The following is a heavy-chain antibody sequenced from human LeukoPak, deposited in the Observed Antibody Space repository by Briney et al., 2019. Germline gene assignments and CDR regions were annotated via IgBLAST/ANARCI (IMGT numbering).Heavy chain of an antibody. CDR1: GGSISSSSYY. CDR2: IYYSGST. V-gene: IGHV4-39*01. J-gene: IGHJ4*02. CDR3: ARRLAGTEDY. D-gene: IGHD6-13*01. Sequence: SETLSLTCTVSGGSISSSSYYWGWIRQPPGKGLEWIGSIYYSGSTYYNPSLESRVTISVDTSKNQFSLKLTSVTAADTAVYYCARRLAGTEDYWGQGTPVTVSS.